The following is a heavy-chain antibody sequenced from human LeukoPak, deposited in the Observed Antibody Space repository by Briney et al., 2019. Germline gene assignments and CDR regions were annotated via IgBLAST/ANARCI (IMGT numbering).Heavy chain of an antibody. Sequence: GGSLRLSCAASGFTVSSNYMNWVRQAPGKGLEWVSIIYSGGSTYYADSVKGRFTVSRDTSKNTLYLQMNSLRAEDTAVYYCARYGSNNLGPWGQGTLVTVPS. CDR1: GFTVSSNY. V-gene: IGHV3-53*01. CDR3: ARYGSNNLGP. CDR2: IYSGGST. J-gene: IGHJ5*02. D-gene: IGHD6-13*01.